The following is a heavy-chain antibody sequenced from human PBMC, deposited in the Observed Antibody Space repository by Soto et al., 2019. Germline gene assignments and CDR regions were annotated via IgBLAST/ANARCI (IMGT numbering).Heavy chain of an antibody. CDR2: IYYSGST. D-gene: IGHD6-25*01. CDR3: ASAAPDDAGDNWFDP. CDR1: GGSISSSSYY. Sequence: LEPLSLPWTVSGGSISSSSYYWGWIRQPPGKGLEWIGSIYYSGSTYYNPSLKSRVTTSVDTSKNQFSLKLSSVTAADTAVYYCASAAPDDAGDNWFDPWGQGTLVTVSS. V-gene: IGHV4-39*01. J-gene: IGHJ5*02.